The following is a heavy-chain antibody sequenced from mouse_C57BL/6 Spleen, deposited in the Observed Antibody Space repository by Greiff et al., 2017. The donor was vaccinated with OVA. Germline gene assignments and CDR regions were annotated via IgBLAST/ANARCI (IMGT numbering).Heavy chain of an antibody. D-gene: IGHD3-2*02. CDR3: ARRSPLDSSGYVGFAD. J-gene: IGHJ3*01. CDR2: IDPSDSYT. V-gene: IGHV1-69*01. Sequence: QVQLQQPGAELVMPGASVKLSCKASGYTFTSYWMHWVKQRPGQGLEWIGEIDPSDSYTNYNQKFKGKSTLTVDKSSSTAYMQRSSLTSEDAAVYYCARRSPLDSSGYVGFADWGQGTLVTVSA. CDR1: GYTFTSYW.